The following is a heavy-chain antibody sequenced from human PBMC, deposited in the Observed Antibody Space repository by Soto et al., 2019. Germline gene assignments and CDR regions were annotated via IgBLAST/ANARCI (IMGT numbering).Heavy chain of an antibody. CDR2: IIPIFGTA. V-gene: IGHV1-69*12. J-gene: IGHJ4*02. CDR1: GGTFSSYA. D-gene: IGHD1-26*01. Sequence: QVQLVQSGAEVKKPGSSVKVSCKASGGTFSSYAISWVRQAPGQGLEWMGGIIPIFGTANYAQKFQGRVTITEAESTSRAYMELSSMQSEDTAVYYCARDRSGSYHFDDWGQGTLVTVS. CDR3: ARDRSGSYHFDD.